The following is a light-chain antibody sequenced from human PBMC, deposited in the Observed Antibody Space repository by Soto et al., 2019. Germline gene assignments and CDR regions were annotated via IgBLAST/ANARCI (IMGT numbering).Light chain of an antibody. CDR3: SARDDGRNGPL. CDR2: TNN. J-gene: IGLJ3*02. V-gene: IGLV1-44*01. Sequence: QSVLTQPPSASGTPGQSVTISCSGSTSNIGSNIVNWYQQLPGTAPKLLIYTNNQRPSAVPDRFSGSNSGTSASLAISGLQPYDDADDHCSARDDGRNGPLFGGGTELTVL. CDR1: TSNIGSNI.